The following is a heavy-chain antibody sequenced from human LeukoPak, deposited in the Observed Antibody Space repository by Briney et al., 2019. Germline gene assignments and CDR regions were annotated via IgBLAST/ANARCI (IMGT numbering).Heavy chain of an antibody. J-gene: IGHJ4*02. V-gene: IGHV3-23*01. CDR2: ISGSGGST. D-gene: IGHD1-26*01. CDR3: AQVWEGGFDY. CDR1: GFTLSGYA. Sequence: PGGSLSLSCAASGFTLSGYAMSWVRQAPGKGLEWVSAISGSGGSTYYADSVKGRFTISRDNSKNTLYLQMNSLRAEDTAVYYCAQVWEGGFDYWGQGTLVPVSS.